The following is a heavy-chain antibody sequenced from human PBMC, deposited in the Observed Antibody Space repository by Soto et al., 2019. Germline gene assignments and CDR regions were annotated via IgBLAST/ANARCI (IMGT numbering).Heavy chain of an antibody. D-gene: IGHD2-15*01. V-gene: IGHV2-5*01. CDR3: TRSRYSKGPPEL. CDR1: GFSLNIPGAS. CDR2: ISWNDDK. Sequence: GPTLVNPTQTLTLTCTFSGFSLNIPGASMGWIRQPPGKPLEWLALISWNDDKHYSPSLKSRLAITKDTSKKQVVLTITNVAPVDTATYFCTRSRYSKGPPELWGRGNRVTVSS. J-gene: IGHJ1*01.